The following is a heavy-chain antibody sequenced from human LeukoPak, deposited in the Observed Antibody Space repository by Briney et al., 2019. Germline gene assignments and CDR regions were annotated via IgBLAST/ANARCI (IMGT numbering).Heavy chain of an antibody. CDR2: IYYSKNT. J-gene: IGHJ4*02. CDR3: ASPRGFSYGYFDN. Sequence: SETLSLTCTVSGGSISSSNAYWGWLRQPPGKGLEWIGSIYYSKNTYYNPSLKSRVTLSADTSKNQFSLTLGSVSATDTAVYYCASPRGFSYGYFDNWGQGTLVTVSS. V-gene: IGHV4-39*01. D-gene: IGHD5-18*01. CDR1: GGSISSSNAY.